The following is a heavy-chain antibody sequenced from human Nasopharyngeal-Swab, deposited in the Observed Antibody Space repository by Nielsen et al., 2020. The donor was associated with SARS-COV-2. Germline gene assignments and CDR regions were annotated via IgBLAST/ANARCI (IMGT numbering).Heavy chain of an antibody. CDR1: GGSFSGYY. D-gene: IGHD3-3*01. CDR3: ARDGLDYDFWSAYFMDV. Sequence: GGSLRLSCAVYGGSFSGYYWSWVRQAPGKGLEWVSSISSSSSYICYADSVKGRFTISRDNAKNSLYLQMNSLRAEDTAVYYCARDGLDYDFWSAYFMDVWGQGTTVTVSS. CDR2: ISSSSSYI. J-gene: IGHJ6*02. V-gene: IGHV3-21*01.